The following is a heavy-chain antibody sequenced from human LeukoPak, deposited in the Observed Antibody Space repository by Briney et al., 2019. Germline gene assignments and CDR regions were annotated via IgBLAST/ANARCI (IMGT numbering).Heavy chain of an antibody. CDR3: AKDGGLWISAHWGDS. J-gene: IGHJ4*02. D-gene: IGHD2-2*03. Sequence: GGSLRLSCAASGFTVSSNYMSWVRQAPGKGLEWVSVIYSGGSTYYADSVQGRFTVSRDDSKNTLYLQMNSLRAEDTAVYYCAKDGGLWISAHWGDSWGRGTLVTVSS. V-gene: IGHV3-53*01. CDR2: IYSGGST. CDR1: GFTVSSNY.